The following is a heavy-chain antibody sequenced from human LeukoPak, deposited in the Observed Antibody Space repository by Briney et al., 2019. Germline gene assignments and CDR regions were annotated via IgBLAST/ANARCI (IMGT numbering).Heavy chain of an antibody. CDR3: AKDVSEYSSGWAPNYYYYGMDV. CDR1: GFTFSSYG. Sequence: GGSLRLSCAASGFTFSSYGMHWVRQAPGKGLEWVAFVRYDGINKYYADSVKGQFTISRDSSKNTLYLQMNSLRAEDTAVYYCAKDVSEYSSGWAPNYYYYGMDVWGQGTTVTVSS. V-gene: IGHV3-30*02. CDR2: VRYDGINK. J-gene: IGHJ6*02. D-gene: IGHD6-19*01.